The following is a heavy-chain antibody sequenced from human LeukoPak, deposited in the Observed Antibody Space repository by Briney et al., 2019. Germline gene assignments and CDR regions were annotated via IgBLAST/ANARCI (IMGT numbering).Heavy chain of an antibody. Sequence: GGSLRLSCAASGFTFSSYGTHWVRQAPGKGLEWVAVIWYDGSNKYYADSVKGRFTISRDNSKNTLYLQMNSLRAEDTAVYYCARDLYGGYSYGYDYWGQGTLVTVSS. J-gene: IGHJ4*02. CDR1: GFTFSSYG. D-gene: IGHD5-18*01. CDR3: ARDLYGGYSYGYDY. V-gene: IGHV3-33*08. CDR2: IWYDGSNK.